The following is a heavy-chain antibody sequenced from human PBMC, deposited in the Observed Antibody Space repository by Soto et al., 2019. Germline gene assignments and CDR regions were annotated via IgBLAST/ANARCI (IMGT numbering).Heavy chain of an antibody. V-gene: IGHV3-21*01. CDR1: GFTFSSYS. CDR3: VRGPDCGGDCVGDLAM. J-gene: IGHJ3*01. CDR2: ISSSSSYI. Sequence: GGSLRLSCAASGFTFSSYSMNWVRQAPGKGLEWVSSISSSSSYIYYADSVKGRFTISRDNAKNSLYLQMNSLRAEDTAVYYCVRGPDCGGDCVGDLAMWGQGTMVTVSS. D-gene: IGHD2-21*02.